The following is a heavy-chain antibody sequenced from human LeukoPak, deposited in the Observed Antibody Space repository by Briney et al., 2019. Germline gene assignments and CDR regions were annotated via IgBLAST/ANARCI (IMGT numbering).Heavy chain of an antibody. CDR3: ARHRYCSSTSCYENFGC. V-gene: IGHV4-38-2*01. CDR1: GYSISSGYY. CDR2: IYHSGST. Sequence: SETLSLTCAVSGYSISSGYYWGWIRQPPGKGLEWIGSIYHSGSTYYNPSLKSRVTISVDTSKNQFSLKLSSVTAADTAVYYCARHRYCSSTSCYENFGCWGQGTLVTVPS. J-gene: IGHJ4*02. D-gene: IGHD2-2*01.